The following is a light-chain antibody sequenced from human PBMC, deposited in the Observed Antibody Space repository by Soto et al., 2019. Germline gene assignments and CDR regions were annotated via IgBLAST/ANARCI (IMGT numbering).Light chain of an antibody. Sequence: EIVMTQSPATLSVSPGERATLSCRASQSISSELAWYQQKPGQPPRLLIYGASTRATGVPARFTGSGSGSDFTLTISGLQSEDFAVYYCQQGHNWLWTFGQGTKVEIK. V-gene: IGKV3-15*01. CDR2: GAS. CDR1: QSISSE. J-gene: IGKJ1*01. CDR3: QQGHNWLWT.